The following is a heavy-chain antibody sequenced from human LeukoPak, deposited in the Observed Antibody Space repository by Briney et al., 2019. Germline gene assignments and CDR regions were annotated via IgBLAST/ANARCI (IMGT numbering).Heavy chain of an antibody. CDR2: ISSDGSHT. CDR1: GFTFSNYF. J-gene: IGHJ3*02. D-gene: IGHD2-21*02. CDR3: ARERQDTVIHSGAFDI. Sequence: SLRLSCAASGFTFSNYFMHWVRQAPGKGLEWVADISSDGSHTFYVESVKGRFTISRDNSKNTLYLQMNSRGPEDTAVYFCARERQDTVIHSGAFDIWGQGTMVTVSS. V-gene: IGHV3-30-3*01.